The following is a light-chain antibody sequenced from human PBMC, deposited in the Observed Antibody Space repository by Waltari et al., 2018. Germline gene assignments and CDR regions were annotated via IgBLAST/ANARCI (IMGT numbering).Light chain of an antibody. CDR2: DER. J-gene: IGLJ2*01. CDR3: GTWDHSLHGVV. Sequence: QYVLTQPPSVSAAPGQKVTISCSGNSSNIGTDHVSWFQQLPGTVTKVVIYDERERPPGIPDRFSGSKSGTSATLGITGLQTGDEACYYCGTWDHSLHGVVFGGGTELTVL. V-gene: IGLV1-51*01. CDR1: SSNIGTDH.